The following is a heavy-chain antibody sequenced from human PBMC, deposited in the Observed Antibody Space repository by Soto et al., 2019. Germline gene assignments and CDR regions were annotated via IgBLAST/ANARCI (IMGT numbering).Heavy chain of an antibody. CDR3: ARDYYKYYDSSGYYRSPAY. D-gene: IGHD3-22*01. CDR1: GFTFGSYA. J-gene: IGHJ4*02. V-gene: IGHV3-30*04. Sequence: PGGSLRLSCAASGFTFGSYAMHWVRQAPGKGLEWVSVISHDGSNKYYADSVKGRFTISRDNSRNTLFLQMNSLRAEDTAVYYCARDYYKYYDSSGYYRSPAYWGQGTLVTVSS. CDR2: ISHDGSNK.